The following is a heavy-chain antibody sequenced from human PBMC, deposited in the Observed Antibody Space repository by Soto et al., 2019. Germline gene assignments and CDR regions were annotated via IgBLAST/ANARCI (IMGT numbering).Heavy chain of an antibody. CDR2: ISSSGSTI. V-gene: IGHV3-48*03. CDR1: GFTFSSYE. J-gene: IGHJ4*02. Sequence: EVQLVESGGGLIQPGGSLRLSCAASGFTFSSYEMNWVRQAPGKGLEWVSYISSSGSTIYYADSVKGRFTSSRDNAKNSLYLQMNSLRAEDTAVYYCASAGNGANGGVYFDDWGQGTLVTVSS. D-gene: IGHD4-17*01. CDR3: ASAGNGANGGVYFDD.